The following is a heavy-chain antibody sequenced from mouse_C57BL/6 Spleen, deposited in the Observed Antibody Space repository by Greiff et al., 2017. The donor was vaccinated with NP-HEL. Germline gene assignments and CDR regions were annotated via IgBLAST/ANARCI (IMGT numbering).Heavy chain of an antibody. J-gene: IGHJ2*01. CDR2: INPNNGGT. Sequence: VQLQQSGPELVKPGASVKISCKASGYTFTDYYMNWVKQSHGKSLEWIGDINPNNGGTSYNQKFKGKATWTVDKSSSTAYMELRSLTSEDSAVYYCARGYLGGYYFDYWGQGTTLTVSS. CDR1: GYTFTDYY. CDR3: ARGYLGGYYFDY. V-gene: IGHV1-26*01. D-gene: IGHD1-2*01.